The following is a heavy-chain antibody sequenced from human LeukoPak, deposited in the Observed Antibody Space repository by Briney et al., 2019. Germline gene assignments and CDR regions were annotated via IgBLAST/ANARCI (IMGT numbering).Heavy chain of an antibody. CDR2: IYYSGST. CDR3: ARDSPYYYGSGFTSGWFDP. V-gene: IGHV4-39*07. D-gene: IGHD3-10*01. J-gene: IGHJ5*02. Sequence: SETLSLTCTVSGGSISSSSYYWGWIRQPPGKGLEWIGSIYYSGSTHYNPSLKSRVTISVDTSKNQFSLKLSSVTAADTAVYYCARDSPYYYGSGFTSGWFDPWGQGTLVTVSS. CDR1: GGSISSSSYY.